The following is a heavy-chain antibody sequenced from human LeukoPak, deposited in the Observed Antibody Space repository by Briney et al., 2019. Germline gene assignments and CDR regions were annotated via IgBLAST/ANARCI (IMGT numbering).Heavy chain of an antibody. V-gene: IGHV1-69*05. J-gene: IGHJ4*02. Sequence: LVKVSCKASGGTFSSYAISWVRQAPGQGLEWIGGIIPIFGTANYAQKFQGRVTITTDESTSTAYMELSSLRSEDTAVYYCARGTGNTIFGVVIISSYFDYWGQGTLVTVSS. CDR1: GGTFSSYA. CDR2: IIPIFGTA. D-gene: IGHD3-3*01. CDR3: ARGTGNTIFGVVIISSYFDY.